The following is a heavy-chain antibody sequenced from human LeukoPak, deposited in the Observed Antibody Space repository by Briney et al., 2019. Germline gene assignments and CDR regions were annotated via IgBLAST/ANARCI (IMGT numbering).Heavy chain of an antibody. CDR3: ARVSDSSGYYYDYYYYMDV. D-gene: IGHD3-22*01. Sequence: SETLSLTCTVSGGSISAYYWSWIRQPPGRGLEWIGYISYSGSTNYNPSLKSRVTISVDTSKNQFSLRLSSVTAADTAVYYCARVSDSSGYYYDYYYYMDVWGKGTTVTVSS. V-gene: IGHV4-59*01. CDR1: GGSISAYY. CDR2: ISYSGST. J-gene: IGHJ6*03.